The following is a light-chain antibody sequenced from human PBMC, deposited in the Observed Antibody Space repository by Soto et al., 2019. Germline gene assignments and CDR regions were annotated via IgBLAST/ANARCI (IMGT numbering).Light chain of an antibody. CDR3: QKYSSAPFT. CDR2: AAS. CDR1: QGITNY. V-gene: IGKV1-27*01. J-gene: IGKJ3*01. Sequence: DIQMTQSPYSLSASVGDRVTITCRASQGITNYLAWYQQKAGEVPKLLISAASTLQSGVPSRFSGSRSGTDFTLTLSRLQPEAVATYACQKYSSAPFTFGPGTKVDIK.